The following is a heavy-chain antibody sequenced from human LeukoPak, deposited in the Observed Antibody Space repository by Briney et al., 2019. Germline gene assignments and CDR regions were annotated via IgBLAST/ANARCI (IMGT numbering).Heavy chain of an antibody. CDR3: ARGGVPVWSGPTGHYYYGMDV. J-gene: IGHJ6*02. CDR1: GYTFTSYY. V-gene: IGHV1-46*01. CDR2: INPSGGST. Sequence: ASVKVSCKTSGYTFTSYYIHWVRQAPGQGLEWMGIINPSGGSTSYAQKFQGRVTMTRDTSISTAYMELSRLRSDDTAVYYCARGGVPVWSGPTGHYYYGMDVWGQGTTVTVSS. D-gene: IGHD3-3*01.